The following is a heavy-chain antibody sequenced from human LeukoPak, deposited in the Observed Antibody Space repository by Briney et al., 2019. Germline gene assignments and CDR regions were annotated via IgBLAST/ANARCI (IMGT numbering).Heavy chain of an antibody. CDR1: GGSISSSSYY. CDR3: ARDRHYYGSGSFDY. CDR2: IYYNGST. Sequence: PSETLSLTCTVSGGSISSSSYYWGWIRQPPGKGLEWIGSIYYNGSTYYNPSLKSRVTISVDTSKNQFSLKLSSVTAADTAVYYCARDRHYYGSGSFDYWGQGTLVTVSS. V-gene: IGHV4-39*07. J-gene: IGHJ4*02. D-gene: IGHD3-10*01.